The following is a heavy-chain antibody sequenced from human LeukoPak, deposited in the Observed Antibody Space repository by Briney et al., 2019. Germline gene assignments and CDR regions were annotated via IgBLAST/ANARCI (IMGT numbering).Heavy chain of an antibody. Sequence: SETLSLTCTVSGGSISSGSYYWSWIRQPAGKGLEWIGRIYTSGSTNYNPSLKSRVTILVDKSKNQFSLKLSSVTAADTAVYYCARVAGYLPTRWFDPWGQGTHVTVSS. CDR1: GGSISSGSYY. CDR2: IYTSGST. J-gene: IGHJ5*02. V-gene: IGHV4-61*02. D-gene: IGHD6-25*01. CDR3: ARVAGYLPTRWFDP.